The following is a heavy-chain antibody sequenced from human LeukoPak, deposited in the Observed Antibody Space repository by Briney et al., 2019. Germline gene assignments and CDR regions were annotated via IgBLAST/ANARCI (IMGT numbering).Heavy chain of an antibody. CDR3: ARQGDSTKGYYLDWFDP. CDR1: GGSFSGSY. CDR2: INHSGST. Sequence: SETLSLTCAVYGGSFSGSYWSWIRQPPGKGLEWIGEINHSGSTNYNPSLESRITISVDTSKNQFSLKLYSVTAADTAVYYCARQGDSTKGYYLDWFDPWGQGALVIVSS. D-gene: IGHD3-3*01. V-gene: IGHV4-34*01. J-gene: IGHJ5*02.